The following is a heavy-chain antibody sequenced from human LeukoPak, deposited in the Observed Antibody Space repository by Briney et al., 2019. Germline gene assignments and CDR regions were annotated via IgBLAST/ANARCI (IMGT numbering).Heavy chain of an antibody. J-gene: IGHJ5*02. Sequence: SETLSLTCTVSGGSISSSSYYWVWIRQPPGKGLEWIGEINHSGSTNYNPSLKSRVTISVDTSKNQFSLKLSSVTAADTAVYYCARGYRTGYSGYDYKRRPSGAYNWFDPWGQGTLVTVSS. CDR3: ARGYRTGYSGYDYKRRPSGAYNWFDP. CDR2: INHSGST. D-gene: IGHD5-12*01. V-gene: IGHV4-39*07. CDR1: GGSISSSSYY.